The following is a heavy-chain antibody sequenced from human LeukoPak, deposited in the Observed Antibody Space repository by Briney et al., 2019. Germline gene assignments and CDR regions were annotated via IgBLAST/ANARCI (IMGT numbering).Heavy chain of an antibody. CDR2: ITSSSSSI. V-gene: IGHV3-21*01. CDR3: ARLPRRVRGVPY. Sequence: GGSLRLSCEGSGFTFSKTNMNWVRQAPGKGLEWVSSITSSSSSIYCADSVKGRFTISRDNAKNSLYLQLNGLRAEDTAVYYCARLPRRVRGVPYWGQGTLVTVSS. CDR1: GFTFSKTN. D-gene: IGHD3-10*01. J-gene: IGHJ4*02.